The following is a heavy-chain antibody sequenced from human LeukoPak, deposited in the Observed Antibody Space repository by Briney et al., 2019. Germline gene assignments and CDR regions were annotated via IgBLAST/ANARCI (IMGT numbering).Heavy chain of an antibody. CDR1: GFTFSSYG. J-gene: IGHJ4*02. Sequence: GGSLRLSCAASGFTFSSYGMSWVRQAPGKGLEWVSAISGSGGSTYYADSVKGRFTISRDNSKNTLYLQMNSLRTEDTALYHCAKGKPRRMIRTPFDYWGQGALVTVSS. CDR3: AKGKPRRMIRTPFDY. CDR2: ISGSGGST. D-gene: IGHD3-22*01. V-gene: IGHV3-23*01.